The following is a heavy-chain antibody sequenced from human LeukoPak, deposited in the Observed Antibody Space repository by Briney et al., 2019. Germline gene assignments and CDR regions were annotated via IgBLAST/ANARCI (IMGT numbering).Heavy chain of an antibody. CDR1: GYTFTGYY. CDR2: INPNSGGT. D-gene: IGHD3-22*01. Sequence: VASVKVSCKASGYTFTGYYMHWVRQAPGHGLEWMGWINPNSGGTNYAQTFQGRVTMTRDTSISTAYMELSRLRSDDTAVYYCARTYYYDSSGPGGYWGQGTLVTVSS. CDR3: ARTYYYDSSGPGGY. V-gene: IGHV1-2*02. J-gene: IGHJ4*02.